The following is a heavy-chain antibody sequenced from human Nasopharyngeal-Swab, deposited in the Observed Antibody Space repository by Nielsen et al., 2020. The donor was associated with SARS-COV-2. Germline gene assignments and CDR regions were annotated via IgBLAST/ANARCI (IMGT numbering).Heavy chain of an antibody. CDR3: ARDGGLDAFDI. CDR1: GYTFTSYT. Sequence: ASVKVSCKASGYTFTSYTMHWVRQAPGQRLEWMGWINAGNGNTKYSQKLQGRVTMTTDTSTSTAYMELRSLRSDDTAVYYCARDGGLDAFDIWGQGTMVTVSS. CDR2: INAGNGNT. V-gene: IGHV1-3*01. J-gene: IGHJ3*02. D-gene: IGHD3-16*01.